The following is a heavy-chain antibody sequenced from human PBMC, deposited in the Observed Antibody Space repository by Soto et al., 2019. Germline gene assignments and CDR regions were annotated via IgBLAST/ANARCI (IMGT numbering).Heavy chain of an antibody. Sequence: ASVKVSCKTSGFTFTSHPFSWVRQAPGQGLEWLAWVHPYEGTTKVAHQFRDRLTVTTDTSAATAFMDLTRLTSDDTAVYFCAREYYSTTTWIGYWGQGTLVTVSS. CDR1: GFTFTSHP. J-gene: IGHJ4*02. CDR2: VHPYEGTT. CDR3: AREYYSTTTWIGY. V-gene: IGHV1-18*04. D-gene: IGHD2-15*01.